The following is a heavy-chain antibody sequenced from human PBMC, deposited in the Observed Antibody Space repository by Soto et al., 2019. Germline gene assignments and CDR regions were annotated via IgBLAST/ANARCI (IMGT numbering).Heavy chain of an antibody. Sequence: GGSLRLSCAASGFTFSSYAMSWIRQAPGKGLEWVSAISGSGGSTYYADSVKGRFTISRDNSKNTLYLQMNSLRAEDTAVYYCAKDSRSRKVGFGDKTGCFDYWGQGTLVTVSS. CDR2: ISGSGGST. CDR3: AKDSRSRKVGFGDKTGCFDY. V-gene: IGHV3-23*01. CDR1: GFTFSSYA. D-gene: IGHD3-10*01. J-gene: IGHJ4*02.